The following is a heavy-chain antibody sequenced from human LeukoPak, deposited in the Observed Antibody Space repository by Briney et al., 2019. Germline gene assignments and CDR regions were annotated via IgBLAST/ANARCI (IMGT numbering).Heavy chain of an antibody. CDR2: ISAYNGNT. V-gene: IGHV1-18*01. D-gene: IGHD3-3*01. CDR3: ARGRPGEFWRGYYTYYYYGMDV. Sequence: ASVKVSCKASGYTFTSYGISWVRQAPGQGLEWMGWISAYNGNTNYAQKLQGRVTMTTDTSTSTAYMELRSLRSDDTAVYYCARGRPGEFWRGYYTYYYYGMDVWGQGTTVTVSS. CDR1: GYTFTSYG. J-gene: IGHJ6*02.